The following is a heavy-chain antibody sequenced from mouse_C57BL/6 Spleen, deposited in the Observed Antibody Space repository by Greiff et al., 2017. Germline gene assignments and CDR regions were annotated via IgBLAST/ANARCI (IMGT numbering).Heavy chain of an antibody. D-gene: IGHD3-2*02. CDR2: IDPEDGDT. CDR3: TTEGSGYTFAY. CDR1: GFNIKDYY. V-gene: IGHV14-1*01. J-gene: IGHJ3*01. Sequence: VHVKQSGAELVRPGASVKLSCTASGFNIKDYYMHWVKQRPEQGREWIGRIDPEDGDTEYAPKFQGKATMTADTSSNTAYLQLSSLTSEDTAVYYCTTEGSGYTFAYWGQGTLVTVSA.